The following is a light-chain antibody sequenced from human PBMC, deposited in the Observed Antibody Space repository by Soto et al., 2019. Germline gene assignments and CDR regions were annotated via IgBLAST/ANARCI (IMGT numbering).Light chain of an antibody. V-gene: IGKV1-5*03. CDR2: KAS. CDR3: QQYNSYSPT. CDR1: QSISVW. Sequence: DIQMTPSPSTLSASVGDRVTITCLASQSISVWLAWYQQKAGKAPNLLIYKASRLESGVPSRFSGSGSETEFTLTISVLQPGDSATYYCQQYNSYSPTFGQGTKV. J-gene: IGKJ1*01.